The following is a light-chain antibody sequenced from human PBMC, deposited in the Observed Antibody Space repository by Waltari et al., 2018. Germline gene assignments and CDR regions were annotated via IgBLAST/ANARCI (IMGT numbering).Light chain of an antibody. CDR3: QTWGTGIQV. CDR2: LNSDGSH. CDR1: SGHSSYA. Sequence: QLVLTQSPSASASLGASVKLTCPLSSGHSSYAIASHQQQPEKGPRYLMKLNSDGSHSKGDGIPDRFSGSSSGAERYLTISSLQSEDEADYYCQTWGTGIQVFGGGTKLTVL. V-gene: IGLV4-69*01. J-gene: IGLJ2*01.